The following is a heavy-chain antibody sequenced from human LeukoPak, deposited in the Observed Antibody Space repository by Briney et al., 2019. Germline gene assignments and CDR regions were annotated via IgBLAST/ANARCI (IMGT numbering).Heavy chain of an antibody. CDR1: GFTFSSYW. V-gene: IGHV3-20*04. CDR3: ARAFSSGWYYFDY. J-gene: IGHJ4*02. Sequence: GGSLRLSCAASGFTFSSYWMHWVRQAPGKGLEWASGINWNGGSTGYADSVKGRFTISRDNAKNSLYLQMNSLRAEDTALYYCARAFSSGWYYFDYWGQGTLVTVSS. CDR2: INWNGGST. D-gene: IGHD6-19*01.